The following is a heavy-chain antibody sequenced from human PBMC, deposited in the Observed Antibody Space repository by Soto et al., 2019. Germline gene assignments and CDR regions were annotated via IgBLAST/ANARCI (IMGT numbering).Heavy chain of an antibody. J-gene: IGHJ4*02. CDR3: ARAGSRWQKDY. Sequence: GGSLRLSCTASGFTFSSYGMHWVRQAPGKGLEWVALIWYDGSSKYYADSVKGRFTISRDNSKNTLYLQMNSLRAEDTAVYYCARAGSRWQKDYWGQGTLVTVSS. V-gene: IGHV3-33*01. D-gene: IGHD6-13*01. CDR2: IWYDGSSK. CDR1: GFTFSSYG.